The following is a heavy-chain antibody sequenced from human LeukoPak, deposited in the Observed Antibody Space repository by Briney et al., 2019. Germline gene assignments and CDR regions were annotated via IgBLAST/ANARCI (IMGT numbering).Heavy chain of an antibody. V-gene: IGHV4-59*08. CDR1: GGSINYYY. J-gene: IGHJ4*02. CDR3: ARRGFGSSWGLDY. D-gene: IGHD6-13*01. CDR2: IYYSGST. Sequence: PSETLSLTCTVSGGSINYYYWSWIRQPPGKGLEWIGYIYYSGSTNYNPSLKSRVTISVDTSKNQFSLKLSSVTAADTAVYYCARRGFGSSWGLDYWGQGTLVTVS.